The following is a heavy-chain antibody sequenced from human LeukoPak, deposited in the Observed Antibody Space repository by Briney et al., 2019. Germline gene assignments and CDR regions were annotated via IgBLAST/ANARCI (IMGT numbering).Heavy chain of an antibody. V-gene: IGHV3-30*18. Sequence: PGGSLRLSCAASGFTFSTYGMHWVRQAPGKGLKWVAVISYDGSNKYYADSVKGRFTISRDNSKNTLYLQMHSLRAEDTAVYYCAKDFGSGGNEDAFDIWGQGTMVTVSS. CDR3: AKDFGSGGNEDAFDI. CDR2: ISYDGSNK. CDR1: GFTFSTYG. J-gene: IGHJ3*02. D-gene: IGHD2-15*01.